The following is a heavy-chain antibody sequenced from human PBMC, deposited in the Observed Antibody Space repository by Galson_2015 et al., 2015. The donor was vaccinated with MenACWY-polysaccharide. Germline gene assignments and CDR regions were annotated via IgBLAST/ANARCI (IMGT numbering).Heavy chain of an antibody. CDR2: INWNSGSV. J-gene: IGHJ6*02. CDR3: VKARGAERYYYSLDV. Sequence: SLRLSCAASGFTFDDYAMHWVRQAPGKGLEWVSGINWNSGSVAYADSAKGRFTISRDDAKSSLFLHMSSLRTEDTALYFCVKARGAERYYYSLDVWGHGTTVTVS. D-gene: IGHD2-21*01. V-gene: IGHV3-9*01. CDR1: GFTFDDYA.